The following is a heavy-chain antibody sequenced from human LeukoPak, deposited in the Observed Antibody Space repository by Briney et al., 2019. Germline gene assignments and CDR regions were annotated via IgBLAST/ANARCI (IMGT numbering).Heavy chain of an antibody. V-gene: IGHV3-30*04. Sequence: GGSLRLSCAVSGFTFNSYSMDWVRQAKGKGVGWVAVISYDATTKYYPESVNSRFTISRDSSKNTLYLQMNTLRSEDTALYYFTIRDGSCLLDYWGQRTLVTVSS. CDR1: GFTFNSYS. CDR2: ISYDATTK. CDR3: TIRDGSCLLDY. J-gene: IGHJ4*02. D-gene: IGHD5-24*01.